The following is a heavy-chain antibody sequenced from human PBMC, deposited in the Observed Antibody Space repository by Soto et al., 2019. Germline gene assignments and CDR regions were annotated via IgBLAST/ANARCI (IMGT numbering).Heavy chain of an antibody. CDR1: GFSFSISP. CDR2: ISYDGTNK. CDR3: ARDPKTSGGQHWAFNYFDS. Sequence: QVQLVESGGGVVQPGRSLRLSCAASGFSFSISPMHWVRQAPGKGPERVALISYDGTNKFYADSVKGRFTISRDNSKSTLDVQVESLRPEDAAVYYCARDPKTSGGQHWAFNYFDSWGQGTLVTVSS. J-gene: IGHJ4*02. D-gene: IGHD7-27*01. V-gene: IGHV3-30-3*01.